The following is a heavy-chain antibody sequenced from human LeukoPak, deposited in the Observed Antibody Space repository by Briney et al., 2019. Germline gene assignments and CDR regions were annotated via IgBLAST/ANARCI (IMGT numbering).Heavy chain of an antibody. Sequence: SETLSLTCTVSGFSISSGGYYWSWIRQRPGKGLEWIGYIYDTGRTSYNPSLKSRLTTSVDTSKNQFSLKLSSVTAADTAVYYCARGIVAFIHIWFDPWGQGTLVTVSS. J-gene: IGHJ5*02. CDR2: IYDTGRT. CDR3: ARGIVAFIHIWFDP. V-gene: IGHV4-31*03. CDR1: GFSISSGGYY. D-gene: IGHD2-15*01.